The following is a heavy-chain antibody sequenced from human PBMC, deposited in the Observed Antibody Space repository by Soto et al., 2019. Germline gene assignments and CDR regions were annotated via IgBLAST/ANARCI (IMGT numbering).Heavy chain of an antibody. D-gene: IGHD1-7*01. Sequence: QVQLVESGGGVVQPGRSLRLSCAASGFTFNNYGVHWVRQAPGKGLEWVAVIWYDGSYKYNADSVKGRFTISRDTSKNTLYLQMNSLRGEDTAVYHCASGNWNYGYFDYWGQGTLVTVSS. CDR1: GFTFNNYG. J-gene: IGHJ4*02. CDR2: IWYDGSYK. CDR3: ASGNWNYGYFDY. V-gene: IGHV3-33*01.